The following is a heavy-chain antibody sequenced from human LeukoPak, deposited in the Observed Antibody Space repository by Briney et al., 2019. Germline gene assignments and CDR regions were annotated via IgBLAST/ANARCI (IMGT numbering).Heavy chain of an antibody. CDR1: GYTFTSYG. CDR3: ARVPNYYDSSGYLP. D-gene: IGHD3-22*01. CDR2: ISAYNGNT. Sequence: GASVKVSCKASGYTFTSYGISWVRQAPGQGLEWMGWISAYNGNTNYAQKLQGRVTMTTDTSTSTAYMELRSLRSDDTAVYYCARVPNYYDSSGYLPWGQGTLVTVSS. J-gene: IGHJ5*02. V-gene: IGHV1-18*01.